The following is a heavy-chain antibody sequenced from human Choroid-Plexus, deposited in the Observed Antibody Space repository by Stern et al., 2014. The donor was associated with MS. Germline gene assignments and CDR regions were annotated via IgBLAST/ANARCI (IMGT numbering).Heavy chain of an antibody. J-gene: IGHJ5*02. CDR2: VSYDGSNK. Sequence: DQLVESGGGVVQPGRPLRLSCGASGFTFGSCAMHWVRQAPGKGLEWGAGVSYDGSNKYYAGSVKGRFTISRDNSQNTLYMQMSSLRPEDTAVYYCAKDRQYLTYFFDHWGQGSLVTVSS. D-gene: IGHD2/OR15-2a*01. V-gene: IGHV3-30*18. CDR3: AKDRQYLTYFFDH. CDR1: GFTFGSCA.